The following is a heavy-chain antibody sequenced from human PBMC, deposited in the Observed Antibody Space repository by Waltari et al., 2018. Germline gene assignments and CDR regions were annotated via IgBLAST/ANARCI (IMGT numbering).Heavy chain of an antibody. CDR3: TRQTLGYCTSAACRRLEA. D-gene: IGHD2-8*02. CDR2: IYHDVTS. J-gene: IGHJ5*02. CDR1: GYAINSVFY. V-gene: IGHV4-38-2*01. Sequence: QVQLQESGPRLVKASETLSLTCDVSGYAINSVFYWGWFRQAPEKGLEWIATIYHDVTSFYNPSLTSRVTTSMDTSKNQISLKLKSVTAADTAVYYCTRQTLGYCTSAACRRLEAWGQGTLVTVSS.